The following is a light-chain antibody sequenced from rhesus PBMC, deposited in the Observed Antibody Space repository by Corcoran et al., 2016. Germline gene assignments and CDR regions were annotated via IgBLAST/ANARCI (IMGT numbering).Light chain of an antibody. CDR1: QGINLY. CDR2: YAS. J-gene: IGKJ2*01. V-gene: IGKV1-66*01. Sequence: DIQMTQSPSSLSVSVGDTVTITCRASQGINLYLSWYQQKPGKAPKALIYYASDLEAGVPLRFSGRGYGTDDTLTIRSLQPEDVATYYCQQYDISPYSFGQGTKLEIK. CDR3: QQYDISPYS.